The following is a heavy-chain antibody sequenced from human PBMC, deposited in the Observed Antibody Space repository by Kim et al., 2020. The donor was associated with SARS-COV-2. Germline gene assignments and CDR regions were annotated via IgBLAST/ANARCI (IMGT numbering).Heavy chain of an antibody. CDR3: TRGDSYNTFDY. Sequence: GGSLRLSCAGSGFTFSNYWMHWVRQAPGKGLVWISRINSDETSTSYVDAVRGRFAISRDNAQNTVYLQMNSLRAEDTAVYYCTRGDSYNTFDYWGQGNLVTVSS. D-gene: IGHD1-26*01. CDR2: INSDETST. J-gene: IGHJ4*02. CDR1: GFTFSNYW. V-gene: IGHV3-74*01.